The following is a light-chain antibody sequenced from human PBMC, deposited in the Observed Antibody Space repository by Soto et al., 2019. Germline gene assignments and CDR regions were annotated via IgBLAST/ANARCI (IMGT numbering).Light chain of an antibody. CDR2: DAS. J-gene: IGKJ1*01. CDR1: QSVRSN. V-gene: IGKV3-11*01. Sequence: EIVMTQSPVTLSVSPGERATLSCRASQSVRSNLAWYQQKPGQATRLIIYDASNRANGIPARFSGSGSGTDFTLTISSLEPEDFASYYCQQRSNWPRWTFGQGTKVDIK. CDR3: QQRSNWPRWT.